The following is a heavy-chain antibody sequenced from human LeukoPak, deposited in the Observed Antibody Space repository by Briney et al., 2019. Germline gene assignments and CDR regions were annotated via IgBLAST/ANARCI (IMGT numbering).Heavy chain of an antibody. CDR1: GYTFTSHH. CDR3: ARQGYGGHSQGAADY. J-gene: IGHJ4*02. V-gene: IGHV1-46*01. Sequence: ASVKVSCKASGYTFTSHHIHWVRQAPGQGHEWMGIINPSGGSTNYGQKFQGRVTMTRDMSTSTAYMELRSLRSDDTAVYYCARQGYGGHSQGAADYWGQGTLVTVSS. CDR2: INPSGGST. D-gene: IGHD4-23*01.